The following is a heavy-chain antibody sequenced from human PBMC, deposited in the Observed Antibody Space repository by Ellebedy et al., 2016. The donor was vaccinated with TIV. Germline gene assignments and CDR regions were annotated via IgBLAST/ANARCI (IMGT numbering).Heavy chain of an antibody. J-gene: IGHJ4*02. V-gene: IGHV4-59*01. Sequence: GSLRLSXTVSGGSISSYYWSWIRQPPGKGLEWIGYIYYSGSTNYNPSLKSRVTISVDTSKNQFSLKLSSVTAADTAVYYCARLGYDFWSGYYHDYWGQGTLVTVSS. CDR1: GGSISSYY. CDR2: IYYSGST. D-gene: IGHD3-3*01. CDR3: ARLGYDFWSGYYHDY.